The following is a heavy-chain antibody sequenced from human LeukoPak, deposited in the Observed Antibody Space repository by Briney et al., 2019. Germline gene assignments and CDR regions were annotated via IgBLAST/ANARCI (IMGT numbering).Heavy chain of an antibody. CDR3: ARPSRRTSCYTE. CDR2: INPNSGGT. CDR1: GYTFTGYY. J-gene: IGHJ4*02. Sequence: ASVKVSCKASGYTFTGYYMHWVRQAPGQGLEWMGWINPNSGGTNYAQMFQGRVTMTRDTSISTAYTELSRLRSDDTAVYYCARPSRRTSCYTEWGQGTLVTVSS. V-gene: IGHV1-2*02. D-gene: IGHD2-2*02.